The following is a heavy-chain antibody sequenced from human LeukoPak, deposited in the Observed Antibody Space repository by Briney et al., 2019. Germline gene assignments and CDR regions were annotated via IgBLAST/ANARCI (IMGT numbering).Heavy chain of an antibody. CDR2: IKSKTDGGTT. CDR3: TTSVGSQRRITIFGVVISYYMDV. V-gene: IGHV3-15*01. CDR1: GFTFSNAW. J-gene: IGHJ6*03. D-gene: IGHD3-3*01. Sequence: GGSLRLSCAASGFTFSNAWMSWVRQAPGKGLEWVGRIKSKTDGGTTDYAAPVKGRFTISRDDSKNTLYLQMNSLKTEDTAVYYCTTSVGSQRRITIFGVVISYYMDVWGKGTTVTVSS.